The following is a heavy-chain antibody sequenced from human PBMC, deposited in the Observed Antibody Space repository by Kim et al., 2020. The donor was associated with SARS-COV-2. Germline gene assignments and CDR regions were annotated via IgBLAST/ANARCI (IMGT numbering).Heavy chain of an antibody. D-gene: IGHD3-10*01. CDR2: IYHSGST. CDR3: ARGGGQGTKVRGVDFGWTPAYKMGV. CDR1: GGSISSGGYS. J-gene: IGHJ6*03. V-gene: IGHV4-30-2*01. Sequence: SETLSLTCAVSGGSISSGGYSWGWIRQPPGKGLEWIGCIYHSGSTYYNPSLKSRVTISVDRSKNQFSLMLSSVTAADTAVYYCARGGGQGTKVRGVDFGWTPAYKMGVWGKGSTLTVS.